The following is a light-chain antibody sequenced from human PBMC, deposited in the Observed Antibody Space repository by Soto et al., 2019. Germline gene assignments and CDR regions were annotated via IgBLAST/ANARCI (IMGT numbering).Light chain of an antibody. CDR2: ATS. Sequence: IQMTQSPSSLSASVGDTVTITCRASQTISFYLNWYQQKPGRTPNLLIYATSSLHSGVPSRFDGSGSGTEFTLTISSLQPDDFATYYCQQSFSTPHTFGQGTKLEVK. CDR3: QQSFSTPHT. V-gene: IGKV1-39*01. J-gene: IGKJ2*01. CDR1: QTISFY.